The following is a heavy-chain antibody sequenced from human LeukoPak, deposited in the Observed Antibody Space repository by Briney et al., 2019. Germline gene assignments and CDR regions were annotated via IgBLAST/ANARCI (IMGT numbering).Heavy chain of an antibody. D-gene: IGHD2-15*01. CDR2: IRYDGSNK. CDR3: AKDGVVAALTPYYFDY. V-gene: IGHV3-30*02. Sequence: GGSLRLSCAASGLTFSSYGMHWVRQAPGKGLEWVAFIRYDGSNKYYADSVKGRFTISRDNSKNTLYLQMNSLRAEDTAVYYCAKDGVVAALTPYYFDYWGQGTLVTVSS. CDR1: GLTFSSYG. J-gene: IGHJ4*02.